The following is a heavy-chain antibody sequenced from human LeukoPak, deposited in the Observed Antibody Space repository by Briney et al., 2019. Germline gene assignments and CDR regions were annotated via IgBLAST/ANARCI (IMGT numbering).Heavy chain of an antibody. CDR2: INAGNGHT. CDR3: ARDARGAAAADDPLDI. Sequence: ASVTVSCTASGYTFTNYAMQWVRQAPGQGLEWMGWINAGNGHTRYSQKFQGRVTMTRDTSISTAYMELSSLTSEDTAVYYCARDARGAAAADDPLDIWGQGTTVTVSS. CDR1: GYTFTNYA. V-gene: IGHV1-3*01. J-gene: IGHJ3*02. D-gene: IGHD6-13*01.